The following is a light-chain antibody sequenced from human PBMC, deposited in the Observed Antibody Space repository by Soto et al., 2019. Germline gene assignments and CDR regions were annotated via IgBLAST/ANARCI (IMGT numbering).Light chain of an antibody. J-gene: IGLJ3*02. Sequence: QSVLTQPPSVSGAPGQRVTMSCTGSSSNIGAGYDVHWFKQLPGTAPRLLIYGNINRLSGVPARFSGSKSGTSASLAITGLQAEDEADYYCQSYDSSLSAWVFGGGTKLTVL. CDR2: GNI. CDR1: SSNIGAGYD. V-gene: IGLV1-40*01. CDR3: QSYDSSLSAWV.